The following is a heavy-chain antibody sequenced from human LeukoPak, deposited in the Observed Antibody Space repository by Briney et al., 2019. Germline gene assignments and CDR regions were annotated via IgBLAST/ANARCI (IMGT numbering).Heavy chain of an antibody. CDR3: ARLRIYLTAVVTVRYFDL. J-gene: IGHJ2*01. CDR1: GVSINSYY. CDR2: IYSGTT. D-gene: IGHD4-11*01. Sequence: SETLSLTCTVSGVSINSYYWSWIRQPPGKGLEWIGNIYSGTTNYNPSLRSRVTILLDTSKNQFSLRLSSVTAADTAVYYCARLRIYLTAVVTVRYFDLWGRGTLVTVSS. V-gene: IGHV4-59*01.